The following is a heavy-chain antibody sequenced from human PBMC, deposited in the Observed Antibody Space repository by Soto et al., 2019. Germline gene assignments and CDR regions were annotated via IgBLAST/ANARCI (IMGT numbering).Heavy chain of an antibody. Sequence: GSLRLSCAASGFTVSSNYMSWVRQAPGKGLEWVSVIYSGGSTYYADSVKGRFTISRDSSRNTVNLLMNRLRVEDTARYFCVSWVSVHFDYWGPGTLVTVSS. CDR3: VSWVSVHFDY. CDR1: GFTVSSNY. V-gene: IGHV3-53*01. J-gene: IGHJ4*02. CDR2: IYSGGST. D-gene: IGHD2-8*01.